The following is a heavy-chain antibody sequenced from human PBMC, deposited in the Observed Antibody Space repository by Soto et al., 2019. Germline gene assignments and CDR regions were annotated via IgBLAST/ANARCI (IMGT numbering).Heavy chain of an antibody. D-gene: IGHD2-15*01. CDR1: GGTFSSYT. CDR3: AKAGRDIVLVRWFDP. J-gene: IGHJ5*02. Sequence: QVQLVQSGAEVKKPGSSVRVSCKASGGTFSSYTISWVRQAPGQGLEWIGGINPMFGTEYYAQKFQDRVTITADKSSRKAYMELSSLRSEDTAVYFCAKAGRDIVLVRWFDPWGQGTLVTVSS. V-gene: IGHV1-69*14. CDR2: INPMFGTE.